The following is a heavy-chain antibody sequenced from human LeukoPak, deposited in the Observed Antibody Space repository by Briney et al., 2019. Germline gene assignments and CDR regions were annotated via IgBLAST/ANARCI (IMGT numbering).Heavy chain of an antibody. J-gene: IGHJ4*02. Sequence: EPGGSLRLSCAASGFTFSSYWMSWVRQAPGKGLEWVANIKQDGSEKYYVDSVKGRFTISRDNAKNSLYLQMNSLRAEDTAVYYCARWGREGRYYFDYWGQGTLVTVSS. CDR1: GFTFSSYW. CDR2: IKQDGSEK. V-gene: IGHV3-7*01. CDR3: ARWGREGRYYFDY. D-gene: IGHD1-26*01.